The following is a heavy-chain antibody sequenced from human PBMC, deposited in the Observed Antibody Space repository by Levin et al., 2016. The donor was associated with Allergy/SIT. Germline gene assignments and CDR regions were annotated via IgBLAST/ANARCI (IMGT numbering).Heavy chain of an antibody. CDR2: IIPIFGTA. Sequence: WVRQAPGQGLEWMGGIIPIFGTANYAQKFQGRVTITADESTSTAYMELSSLRSEDTAVYYCARDSRWRLGELSLCYYWGQGTLVTVSS. D-gene: IGHD3-16*02. CDR3: ARDSRWRLGELSLCYY. V-gene: IGHV1-69*01. J-gene: IGHJ4*02.